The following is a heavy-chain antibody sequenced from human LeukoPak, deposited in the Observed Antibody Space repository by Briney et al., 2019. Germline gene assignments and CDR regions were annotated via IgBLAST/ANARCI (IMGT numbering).Heavy chain of an antibody. CDR1: GGTFSSYA. J-gene: IGHJ4*02. CDR2: IIPIFGTA. V-gene: IGHV1-69*05. CDR3: ARDFFMITFGGAIGY. D-gene: IGHD3-16*01. Sequence: SVKVSCKASGGTFSSYAISWVRQAPGQGLVWMGGIIPIFGTANYAQKFQGRVTITTDESTSTAYMELSSLRSEDTAVYYCARDFFMITFGGAIGYWGQGTLVTVSS.